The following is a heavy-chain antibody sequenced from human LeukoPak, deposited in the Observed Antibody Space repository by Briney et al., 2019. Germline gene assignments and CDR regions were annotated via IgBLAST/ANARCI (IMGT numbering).Heavy chain of an antibody. Sequence: GGSLRLSCTASGFTFSSYALSWVRRAPGKGLEWVSSITGSGNSAYYADSVKGRFAISRDNSKNTLYVQMSSLRAEDTAVYYCAKSAAGSSGSLLHYWGRGVLVTVSS. V-gene: IGHV3-23*01. CDR1: GFTFSSYA. J-gene: IGHJ4*02. CDR2: ITGSGNSA. D-gene: IGHD3-10*01. CDR3: AKSAAGSSGSLLHY.